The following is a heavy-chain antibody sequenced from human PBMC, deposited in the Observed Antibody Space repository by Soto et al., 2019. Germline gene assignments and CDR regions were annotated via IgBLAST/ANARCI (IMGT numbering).Heavy chain of an antibody. Sequence: GGSLRLSCAASGFTFSSYAMSWVRQAPGKGLEWVSAISGSGGSTYYADSVKGRFTISRDNSKNTLYLQMNSLRAEDTAVYYCAIAGREYRYYYDSSGYYYFDYWGQGTLVTVSS. CDR3: AIAGREYRYYYDSSGYYYFDY. CDR1: GFTFSSYA. CDR2: ISGSGGST. D-gene: IGHD3-22*01. J-gene: IGHJ4*02. V-gene: IGHV3-23*01.